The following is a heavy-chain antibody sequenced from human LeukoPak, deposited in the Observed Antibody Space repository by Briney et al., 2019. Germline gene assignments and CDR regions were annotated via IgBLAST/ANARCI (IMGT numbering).Heavy chain of an antibody. V-gene: IGHV3-23*01. Sequence: PGGSLRLSCAASGFTFSSYAMSWVRQAPGKGLEWVSAISGSGGSTYYADSVKGRFTISRDNSKNTLYLQMNSLRAEDTAVYYRAKAGSGSYYTPYYFDYWGQGTLVTVSS. J-gene: IGHJ4*02. CDR2: ISGSGGST. CDR1: GFTFSSYA. D-gene: IGHD3-10*01. CDR3: AKAGSGSYYTPYYFDY.